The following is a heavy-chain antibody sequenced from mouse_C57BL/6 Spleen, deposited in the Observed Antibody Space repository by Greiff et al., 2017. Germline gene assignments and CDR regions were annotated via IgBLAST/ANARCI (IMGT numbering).Heavy chain of an antibody. D-gene: IGHD1-3*01. CDR2: ISSGGSYT. CDR1: GFTFSSYG. J-gene: IGHJ2*01. CDR3: ARHDISGPYYFDY. V-gene: IGHV5-6*01. Sequence: EVHLVESGGDLVKPGGSLKLSCAASGFTFSSYGMSWVRQTPDKRLEWVATISSGGSYTYYPDSVKGRFTISRDNAKNTLYLQMSSLKSEDTAMYYCARHDISGPYYFDYWGQGTTLTVSS.